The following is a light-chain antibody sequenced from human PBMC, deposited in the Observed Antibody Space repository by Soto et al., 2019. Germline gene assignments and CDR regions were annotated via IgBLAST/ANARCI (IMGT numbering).Light chain of an antibody. J-gene: IGKJ1*01. V-gene: IGKV4-1*01. CDR3: LQYRSGWT. CDR1: QRVLHSSNTLSY. Sequence: DIVMTTSPDSLAVFLGERAAINCKSSQRVLHSSNTLSYLGWYQQQPGQPPQLLIYWASTRESGVPDRFSGSGSVTDFTRTINSLQAEEVAVYYCLQYRSGWTFGQGTQVDIK. CDR2: WAS.